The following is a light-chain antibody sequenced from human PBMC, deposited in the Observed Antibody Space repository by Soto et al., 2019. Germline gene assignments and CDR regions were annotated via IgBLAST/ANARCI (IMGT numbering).Light chain of an antibody. J-gene: IGLJ1*01. Sequence: QSALTQPASVSGSPGQSIPISCTVTSSDVVGYNYVSWYQQHPGKAPKFMIYDVSNRPSGVSTRFSGSKSGNTASLTISGLQAEDEADYYCNSYTTSNTRQIVFGTGTKVTVL. CDR1: SSDVVGYNY. CDR3: NSYTTSNTRQIV. CDR2: DVS. V-gene: IGLV2-14*01.